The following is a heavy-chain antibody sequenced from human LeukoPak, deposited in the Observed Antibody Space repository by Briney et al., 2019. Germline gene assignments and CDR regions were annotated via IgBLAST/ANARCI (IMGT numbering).Heavy chain of an antibody. CDR3: AKESRTIAVAGADY. D-gene: IGHD6-19*01. Sequence: PGGSLRLSCAASGFTFSSYAMSWVRQAPGKGLEWVTAISSGGGTTYYADSVKGRFTISRDDSKNMLYLQMNSLRAEDTAVYYCAKESRTIAVAGADYWGQGTLVTVSS. CDR2: ISSGGGTT. J-gene: IGHJ4*02. V-gene: IGHV3-23*01. CDR1: GFTFSSYA.